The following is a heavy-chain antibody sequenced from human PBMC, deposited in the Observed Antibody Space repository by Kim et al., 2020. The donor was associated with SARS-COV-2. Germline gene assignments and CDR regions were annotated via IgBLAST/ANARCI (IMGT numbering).Heavy chain of an antibody. J-gene: IGHJ5*02. Sequence: PSLISRVTISVDTSKNQFSLKLSSVTAADTAVYYCAPYCSSTSCKDRFDPWGQGTLVTVSS. V-gene: IGHV4-34*01. CDR3: APYCSSTSCKDRFDP. D-gene: IGHD2-2*01.